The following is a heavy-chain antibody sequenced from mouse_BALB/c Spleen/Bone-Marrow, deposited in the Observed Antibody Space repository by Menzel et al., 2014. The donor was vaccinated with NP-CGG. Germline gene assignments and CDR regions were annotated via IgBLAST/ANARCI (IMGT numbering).Heavy chain of an antibody. CDR3: ARSRGKYAMDY. Sequence: VQLQQSWAELAKPGASVKMSCKASGYTFSNYWMHWVKQRPGQGLEWIGYINPSTGYTEYNQKFKDKATLTADKSSSTAYMQLSSLTSEDSAVYYCARSRGKYAMDYWGRGTSVTVSS. CDR1: GYTFSNYW. CDR2: INPSTGYT. J-gene: IGHJ4*01. D-gene: IGHD2-1*01. V-gene: IGHV1-7*01.